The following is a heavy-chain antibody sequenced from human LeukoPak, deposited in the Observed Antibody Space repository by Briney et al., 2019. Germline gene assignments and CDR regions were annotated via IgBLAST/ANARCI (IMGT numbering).Heavy chain of an antibody. V-gene: IGHV3-53*01. J-gene: IGHJ4*02. CDR1: GFTVSSNY. CDR2: IYSGGST. D-gene: IGHD3-22*01. Sequence: LPGGSLRLSCAASGFTVSSNYMSWVRQAPGKGLEWVSVIYSGGSTYYADSVKGRFTISGDNSKNTLYLQMNSLRAEDTAVYYCARVDRTYYYDSSGYFDYWGQGTLVTVSS. CDR3: ARVDRTYYYDSSGYFDY.